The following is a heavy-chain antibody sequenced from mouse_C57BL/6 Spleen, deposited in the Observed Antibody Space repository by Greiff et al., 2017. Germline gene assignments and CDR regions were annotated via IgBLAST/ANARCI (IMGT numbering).Heavy chain of an antibody. Sequence: QVQLQQPGAELVMPGASVKLSCKASGYTFTSYWMHWVKQRPGQGLEWIGEIDPADSYTNYNQKFKGKSTLTVDKSSRTAYMQLSSLTSEDSAVXVSARAVDGTRGYWGQGTTLTVSS. J-gene: IGHJ2*01. D-gene: IGHD1-1*01. CDR1: GYTFTSYW. CDR2: IDPADSYT. CDR3: ARAVDGTRGY. V-gene: IGHV1-69*01.